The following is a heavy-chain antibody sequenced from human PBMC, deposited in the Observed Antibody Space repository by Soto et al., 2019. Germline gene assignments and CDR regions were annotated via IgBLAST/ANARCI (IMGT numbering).Heavy chain of an antibody. J-gene: IGHJ4*02. Sequence: QVQLVESGGGVVQPGRSLRLSCAASGFTFSSYAMHWVRQAPGKGLAWVAVISYDGSNKYYADSVKGRFTISRDNSKNTLYLQMNSLRAEDTAVYYCARDLGNYYDSSGYRDYWGQGTLVTVSS. CDR1: GFTFSSYA. D-gene: IGHD3-22*01. CDR2: ISYDGSNK. V-gene: IGHV3-30-3*01. CDR3: ARDLGNYYDSSGYRDY.